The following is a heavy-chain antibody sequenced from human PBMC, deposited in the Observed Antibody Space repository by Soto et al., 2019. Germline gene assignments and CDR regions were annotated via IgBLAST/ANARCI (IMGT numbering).Heavy chain of an antibody. CDR3: AGAVAVPTAIGY. J-gene: IGHJ4*01. CDR2: INSDGSST. CDR1: GFTFSSYW. Sequence: EVQLVESGGGLVQPGGSLRLSCAASGFTFSSYWMHWVRQAPGKGLVWVSRINSDGSSTSYADSVKGRFTISRDNAKNRLYVQMNSLRAEDTAVYYCAGAVAVPTAIGYWGHGTLVTVSS. V-gene: IGHV3-74*01. D-gene: IGHD6-19*01.